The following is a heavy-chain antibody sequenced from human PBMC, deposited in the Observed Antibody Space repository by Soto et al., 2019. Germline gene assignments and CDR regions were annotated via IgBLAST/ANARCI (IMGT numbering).Heavy chain of an antibody. CDR1: GGSISSSSYY. V-gene: IGHV4-39*01. CDR2: IYYSGST. D-gene: IGHD3-16*01. CDR3: ARPLRGYYFDY. Sequence: SETLSLTCTVSGGSISSSSYYWGWIRQPPGKGLEWIGSIYYSGSTYYNPSLKSRVTISVDTSKNQFSLKLSSVTAADTAVYYCARPLRGYYFDYWGQGTLVTVSS. J-gene: IGHJ4*02.